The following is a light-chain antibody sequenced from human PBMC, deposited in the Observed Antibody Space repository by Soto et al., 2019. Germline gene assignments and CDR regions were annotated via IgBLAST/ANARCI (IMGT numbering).Light chain of an antibody. CDR1: SSEVGANDY. V-gene: IGLV2-14*03. Sequence: QSVLTQPASVSGSPGQSITISCTGTSSEVGANDYVSWYQQHPDKAPKLMIYEVSNRPSGVSNRFSGSKSVNTVTLTISGLQTEDEADYYCSSYTSSSTRVFGTGTKVTVL. CDR2: EVS. J-gene: IGLJ1*01. CDR3: SSYTSSSTRV.